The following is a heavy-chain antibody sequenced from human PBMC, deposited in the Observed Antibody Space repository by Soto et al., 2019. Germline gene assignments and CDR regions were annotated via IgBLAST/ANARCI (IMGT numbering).Heavy chain of an antibody. Sequence: ASVKVSCKASGYTFTGYYMHWVRQAPGQGLEWMGWINPNSGGTNYAQKFQGRVTMTRDTSISTAYMELSRLRSEDTDVYYCARDWDSSGPDIWGQGTLVTVSS. CDR2: INPNSGGT. D-gene: IGHD6-19*01. J-gene: IGHJ4*02. CDR1: GYTFTGYY. CDR3: ARDWDSSGPDI. V-gene: IGHV1-2*02.